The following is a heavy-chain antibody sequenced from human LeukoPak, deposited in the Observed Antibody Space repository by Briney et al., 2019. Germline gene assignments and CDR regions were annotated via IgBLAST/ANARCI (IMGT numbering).Heavy chain of an antibody. CDR1: GYTFTGYY. V-gene: IGHV1-2*06. CDR2: INPNSGGT. D-gene: IGHD1-14*01. Sequence: ASVKVSCKASGYTFTGYYMHWVRQAPGQGLEWMGRINPNSGGTNYAQKFQGRVTMTRDTSISTAYMELSRLRSDDTAVYYCARYDEGTIGTLISNWGQGTLVTVSS. CDR3: ARYDEGTIGTLISN. J-gene: IGHJ4*02.